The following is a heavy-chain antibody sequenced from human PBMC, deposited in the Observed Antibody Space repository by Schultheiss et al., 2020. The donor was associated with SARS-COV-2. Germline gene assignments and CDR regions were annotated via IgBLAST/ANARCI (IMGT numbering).Heavy chain of an antibody. Sequence: GGSLRLSCAASGFNFSSYAMSWVRQAPGKGLEWVSAISGSGGSTYYADSVKGRFTISRDNSKNTLYLQMNSLRAEDTAVYYCAKDGTRMTTVTRDDAFDIWGQGTMVTVSS. V-gene: IGHV3-23*01. J-gene: IGHJ3*02. D-gene: IGHD4-17*01. CDR1: GFNFSSYA. CDR2: ISGSGGST. CDR3: AKDGTRMTTVTRDDAFDI.